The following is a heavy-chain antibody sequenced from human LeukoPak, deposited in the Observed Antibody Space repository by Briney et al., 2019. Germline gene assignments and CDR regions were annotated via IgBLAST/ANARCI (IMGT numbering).Heavy chain of an antibody. V-gene: IGHV4-61*02. CDR3: ARDGLWAFDI. CDR1: GGSISSGSYY. D-gene: IGHD3-16*01. Sequence: SETLSLTCTVPGGSISSGSYYWSWIRQPAGKGLEWIGRIYTSGSTNYNPSLKSRVTISVGTSKNQFSLKLSSVTAADTAVYYCARDGLWAFDIWGQGTMVTVSS. CDR2: IYTSGST. J-gene: IGHJ3*02.